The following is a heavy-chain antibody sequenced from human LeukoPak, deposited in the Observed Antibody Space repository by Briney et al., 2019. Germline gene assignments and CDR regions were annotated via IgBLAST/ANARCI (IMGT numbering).Heavy chain of an antibody. CDR3: AKDMKDSAYVPWFDP. D-gene: IGHD3-16*01. Sequence: GGSLRLSCAASGFTFDDYNMHWVRQAPGKGLEWVSLISWDGSSTYYADSVKGRLTISRDNSKNSLYLQMNSLRTEDTALYYCAKDMKDSAYVPWFDPWGQGTLVTVSS. V-gene: IGHV3-43*01. J-gene: IGHJ5*02. CDR1: GFTFDDYN. CDR2: ISWDGSST.